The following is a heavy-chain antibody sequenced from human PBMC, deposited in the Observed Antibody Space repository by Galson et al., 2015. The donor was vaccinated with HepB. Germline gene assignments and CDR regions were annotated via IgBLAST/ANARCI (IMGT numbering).Heavy chain of an antibody. CDR1: GFTFSSYG. CDR3: ARDLHSGWEPSIFDY. J-gene: IGHJ4*02. Sequence: SLRLSCAASGFTFSSYGMHWVRQAPGKGLEWVAVIWYDGSNKYYADSVKGRFTISRDNSKNTLYLQMNSLRAEDTAVYYCARDLHSGWEPSIFDYWGQGTLVTVSS. CDR2: IWYDGSNK. D-gene: IGHD6-19*01. V-gene: IGHV3-33*01.